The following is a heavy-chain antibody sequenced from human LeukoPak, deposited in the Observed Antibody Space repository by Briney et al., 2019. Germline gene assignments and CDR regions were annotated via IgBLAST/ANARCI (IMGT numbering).Heavy chain of an antibody. D-gene: IGHD2-21*01. J-gene: IGHJ4*02. V-gene: IGHV3-23*01. Sequence: GGSLRLSCAASGYSLSSYGMTWVRQTPGNGLEWVSSITGSGLNTYYVDSVKGRFIISRDNSKTTLYLQMYSLRVEDTAVYYCTRGLRIPSNWGQGILVTASS. CDR1: GYSLSSYG. CDR2: ITGSGLNT. CDR3: TRGLRIPSN.